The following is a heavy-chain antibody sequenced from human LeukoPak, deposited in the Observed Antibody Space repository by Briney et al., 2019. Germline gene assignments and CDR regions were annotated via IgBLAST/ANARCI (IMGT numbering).Heavy chain of an antibody. D-gene: IGHD3-10*01. CDR3: ARDRDYYGSGTYFQH. CDR1: GFTFSSYA. J-gene: IGHJ1*01. CDR2: ISYDGSNK. Sequence: GGSLRLSCAASGFTFSSYAMHWVRQAPGKGLEWVAVISYDGSNKYYADSVKGRFTISRDNSKNTLYLQMNSLRAEDTAVYYCARDRDYYGSGTYFQHWGQGALVTVSS. V-gene: IGHV3-30*04.